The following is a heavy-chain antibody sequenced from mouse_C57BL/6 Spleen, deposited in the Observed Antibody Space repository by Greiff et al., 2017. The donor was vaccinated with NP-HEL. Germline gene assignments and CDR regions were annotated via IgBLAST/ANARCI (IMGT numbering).Heavy chain of an antibody. Sequence: VQLKESGGDLVKPGGSLKLSCAASGFTFSSYGMSWVRQTPDKRLEWVATISSGGSYTYYPDSVKGRFTISRDNAKNNLYLQMSSLKSEDTAMYYCASGVVAPRYFDVWGTGTTVTVSS. CDR2: ISSGGSYT. CDR3: ASGVVAPRYFDV. D-gene: IGHD1-1*01. V-gene: IGHV5-6*01. CDR1: GFTFSSYG. J-gene: IGHJ1*03.